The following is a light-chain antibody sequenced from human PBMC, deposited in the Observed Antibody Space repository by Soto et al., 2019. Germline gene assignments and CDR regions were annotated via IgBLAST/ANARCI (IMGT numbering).Light chain of an antibody. Sequence: EIVLTQSPATLSLSPGERATLSCRASQSVSSYLAWYQQKPGQAPRLLIYDASNRATGIPARFSGGGSGTDFTLTINSLEPEGFAVYYCQQRSNWPPYTFGQGTKLEIK. CDR2: DAS. V-gene: IGKV3-11*01. CDR1: QSVSSY. J-gene: IGKJ2*01. CDR3: QQRSNWPPYT.